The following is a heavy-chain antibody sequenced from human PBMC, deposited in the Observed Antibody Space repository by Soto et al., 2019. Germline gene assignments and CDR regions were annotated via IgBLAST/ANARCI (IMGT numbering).Heavy chain of an antibody. CDR3: AWLNKDHAVA. V-gene: IGHV1-8*01. CDR1: GYTFTSYD. CDR2: MNPKSGNT. Sequence: QVQLVQSGAEVKKPGASVKVSCKASGYTFTSYDINWVRLATGQGLEWMGWMNPKSGNTAYAQESQGRVTLTRNTSICTANMELSSLRAEDTAVYYCAWLNKDHAVAWGQGTLVTVYS. D-gene: IGHD5-12*01. J-gene: IGHJ5*02.